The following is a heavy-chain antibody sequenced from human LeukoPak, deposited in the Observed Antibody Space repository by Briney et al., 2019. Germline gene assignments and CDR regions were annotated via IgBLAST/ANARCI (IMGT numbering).Heavy chain of an antibody. CDR2: ITGDTGDP. D-gene: IGHD4/OR15-4a*01. CDR3: ARDGARLDV. J-gene: IGHJ3*01. V-gene: IGHV7-4-1*02. Sequence: ASVKVSCKASGYIFTDYAINWVRQAPGQGLEWMGWITGDTGDPTYARGFTGRFVFSLDTSVTTAYLQINNLKADDTAVYYCARDGARLDVWGQGTMASVSS. CDR1: GYIFTDYA.